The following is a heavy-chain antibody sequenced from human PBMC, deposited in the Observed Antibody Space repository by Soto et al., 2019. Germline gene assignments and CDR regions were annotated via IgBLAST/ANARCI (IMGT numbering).Heavy chain of an antibody. V-gene: IGHV3-7*03. CDR3: ARWSVTSRRVFDY. D-gene: IGHD4-17*01. J-gene: IGHJ4*02. CDR1: GFIFSNYW. Sequence: EVQLVESGGGLVQPGGSLRLSCAASGFIFSNYWMTWVRQAPGKGLQWVANIRHDGSEKYYVDSLKGRFTISRDNVKNSLYLQMNSLRAEDTAVYYCARWSVTSRRVFDYWGQGTLVTVSS. CDR2: IRHDGSEK.